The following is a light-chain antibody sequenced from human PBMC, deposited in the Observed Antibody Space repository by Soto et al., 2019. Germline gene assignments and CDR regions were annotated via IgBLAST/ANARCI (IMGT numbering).Light chain of an antibody. J-gene: IGKJ2*01. Sequence: IQLTQSPSSLSASVGDRVTITCRTSQSISAYLNWYRQKPGQAPELLIYATSKLHSGVPSRFSGSGSVTEFTRTFNSLQPEDLATYYCQQSHSTEYSFGQVTRLEIK. CDR1: QSISAY. CDR2: ATS. CDR3: QQSHSTEYS. V-gene: IGKV1-39*01.